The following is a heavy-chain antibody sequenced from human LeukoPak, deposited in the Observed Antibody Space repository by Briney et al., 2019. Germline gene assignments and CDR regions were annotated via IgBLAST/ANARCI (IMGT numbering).Heavy chain of an antibody. J-gene: IGHJ4*02. CDR3: ARDLKGSGVFDY. CDR2: ISSSSSYT. V-gene: IGHV3-11*06. D-gene: IGHD3-10*01. Sequence: GGSLRLSCAASGFTFSDYYMSWIRQAPGQGLEWGSYISSSSSYTNYADSVKGRFTISRDNAKNSLYLQMHSLRAEDTAVYFCARDLKGSGVFDYWGQGTLVTVSS. CDR1: GFTFSDYY.